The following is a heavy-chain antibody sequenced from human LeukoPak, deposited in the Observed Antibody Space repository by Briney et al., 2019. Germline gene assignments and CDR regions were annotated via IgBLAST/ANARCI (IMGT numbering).Heavy chain of an antibody. CDR3: ARSGDYYDSSGYWNYYYYMDV. Sequence: GGSLRLSCAASGFTFSSYSVNWVRQAPGKGLEWVSSISSSSSYIYYADSVKGRFTISRDNAKNSLYLQMNSLRAEDTAVYYCARSGDYYDSSGYWNYYYYMDVWGKGTTVTVSS. CDR1: GFTFSSYS. V-gene: IGHV3-21*01. CDR2: ISSSSSYI. J-gene: IGHJ6*03. D-gene: IGHD3-22*01.